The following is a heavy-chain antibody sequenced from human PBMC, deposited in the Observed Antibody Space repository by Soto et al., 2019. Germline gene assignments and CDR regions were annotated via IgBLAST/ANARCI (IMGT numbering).Heavy chain of an antibody. V-gene: IGHV3-74*01. D-gene: IGHD6-6*01. CDR1: GFTFRRYW. Sequence: GGSLRLSCAASGFTFRRYWMHWVRQASGKGLVWVTRINGDGSSTSYADSVKGRFTVSRDNAKNTLYLQMNSLRVEDTAVYYCVSLVERSDIAFDIWGQGTMVTVSS. J-gene: IGHJ3*02. CDR2: INGDGSST. CDR3: VSLVERSDIAFDI.